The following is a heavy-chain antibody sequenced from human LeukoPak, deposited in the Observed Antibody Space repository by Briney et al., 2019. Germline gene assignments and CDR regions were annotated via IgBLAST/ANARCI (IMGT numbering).Heavy chain of an antibody. Sequence: ASVKVSCKASGYTFTSYAISWVRQAPGQGLEWMGGIIPIFGTANYAQKFQGRVTITADESTSTAYMELNSLRSEDTAVYYCARAPIAAAGTFDYWGQGTLVTVSS. J-gene: IGHJ4*02. D-gene: IGHD6-13*01. CDR2: IIPIFGTA. V-gene: IGHV1-69*13. CDR1: GYTFTSYA. CDR3: ARAPIAAAGTFDY.